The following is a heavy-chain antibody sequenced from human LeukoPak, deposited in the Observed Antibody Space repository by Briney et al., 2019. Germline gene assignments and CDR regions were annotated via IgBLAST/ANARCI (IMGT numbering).Heavy chain of an antibody. V-gene: IGHV3-53*01. CDR1: GFTVSSNY. CDR2: IYSGGST. CDR3: ARDPKDFTFAGVKGMDV. D-gene: IGHD3-16*01. J-gene: IGHJ6*02. Sequence: GGSLRLSCAASGFTVSSNYMSWVRQAPGKGLEWVSVIYSGGSTYYADSVKGRFTISRDNSKNTLYLQMNSLRAEDTAVYYCARDPKDFTFAGVKGMDVWGQGTTVTVSS.